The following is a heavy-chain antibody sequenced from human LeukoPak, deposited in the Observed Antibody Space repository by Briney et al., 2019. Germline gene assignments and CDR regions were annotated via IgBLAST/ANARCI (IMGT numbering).Heavy chain of an antibody. CDR3: ARELGYCSSTSWYGHAFDI. V-gene: IGHV3-7*01. CDR2: IKQVGSEK. CDR1: GFTFSSYW. Sequence: PGGSLRLSCAASGFTFSSYWMSWVRQAPGKGLEWVANIKQVGSEKYYVESVKGRFTICRDNAKNSLYLQMNSLRAEVTAVYYCARELGYCSSTSWYGHAFDIWGQGTMVTVSS. J-gene: IGHJ3*02. D-gene: IGHD2-2*01.